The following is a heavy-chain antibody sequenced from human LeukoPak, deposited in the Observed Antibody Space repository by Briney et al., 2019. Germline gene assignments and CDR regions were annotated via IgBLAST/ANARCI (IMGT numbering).Heavy chain of an antibody. V-gene: IGHV3-7*01. CDR1: GFRFNTFW. CDR2: IKQDGNEK. Sequence: GGSLRLSCAASGFRFNTFWMSWVRQAPGKGLEWVANIKQDGNEKYYADSVKGRFTISRDNAKNSLYLQMSSLRAEDTAVYYCARVRDGYKPPKLSSYYYMDVWGKGTTVTISS. J-gene: IGHJ6*03. CDR3: ARVRDGYKPPKLSSYYYMDV. D-gene: IGHD5-24*01.